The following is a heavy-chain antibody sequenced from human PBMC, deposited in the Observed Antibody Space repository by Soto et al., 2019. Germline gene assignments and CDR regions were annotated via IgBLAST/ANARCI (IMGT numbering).Heavy chain of an antibody. V-gene: IGHV1-2*04. CDR1: GYTFTGYY. J-gene: IGHJ4*02. Sequence: ASVKVSCKASGYTFTGYYMHWVRQAPGQGLEWMGWINPNSGGTNYAQKFQGWVTMTRDTSISTAYMELSRLRSDDTAVYYCARESRGRRFGELFAYFDYWGQGTLVTVSS. D-gene: IGHD3-10*01. CDR3: ARESRGRRFGELFAYFDY. CDR2: INPNSGGT.